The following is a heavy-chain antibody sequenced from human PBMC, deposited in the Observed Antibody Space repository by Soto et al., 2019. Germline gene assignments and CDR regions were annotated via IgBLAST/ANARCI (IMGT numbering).Heavy chain of an antibody. D-gene: IGHD2-8*01. V-gene: IGHV4-61*01. CDR1: GGSVSSGSYY. CDR3: ARDTPYENFDY. J-gene: IGHJ4*02. Sequence: SETLSLTCTVSGGSVSSGSYYWSWIRQPPGKGLEWIGYIYYSGSTNYNPSLKSRVTISVDTSKNQFSLKLSSVTAADTAVYYCARDTPYENFDYWGQGTLVTVSS. CDR2: IYYSGST.